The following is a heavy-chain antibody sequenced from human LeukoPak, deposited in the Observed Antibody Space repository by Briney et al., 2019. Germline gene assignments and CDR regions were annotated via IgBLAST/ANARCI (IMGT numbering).Heavy chain of an antibody. D-gene: IGHD6-19*01. CDR3: ASVLSGIAVAGSFDP. V-gene: IGHV1-69*04. CDR2: IIPILGIA. CDR1: GGTFSSYA. J-gene: IGHJ5*02. Sequence: SVKVSCKASGGTFSSYAISWVRQAPGQGLEWMGRIIPILGIANYAQKFQGRVTITADKSTSTAYMELSSLRSEDAAVYYCASVLSGIAVAGSFDPWGQGTLVTVSS.